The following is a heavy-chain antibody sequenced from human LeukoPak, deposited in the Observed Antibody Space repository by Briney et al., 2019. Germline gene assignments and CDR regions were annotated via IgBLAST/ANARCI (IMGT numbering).Heavy chain of an antibody. CDR3: ARDVGATPGYFDY. CDR1: GGSISSSSYY. Sequence: PSETLSLTCTVSGGSISSSSYYWGWIRQPPGKGLEWIGYIYYSGSANYNPSLKSRVTISVDTSKNQVSLKLSSVTAADTAVYYCARDVGATPGYFDYWGQGTLVTVSS. CDR2: IYYSGSA. V-gene: IGHV4-61*01. D-gene: IGHD1-26*01. J-gene: IGHJ4*02.